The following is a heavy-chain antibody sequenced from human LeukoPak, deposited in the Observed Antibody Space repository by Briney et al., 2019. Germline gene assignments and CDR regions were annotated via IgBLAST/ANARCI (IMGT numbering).Heavy chain of an antibody. CDR1: GVSMGSGGYS. D-gene: IGHD2-21*02. Sequence: PSETLSLTCAVSGVSMGSGGYSWSWVLLPPGKGLEWIGYIYHSGSSYYNPSLKSRVTIPMDRSKNQFSLRLTSMTAADTAVYYCVSAYCGGDCYHSLLANWGQGILVTVSS. CDR3: VSAYCGGDCYHSLLAN. CDR2: IYHSGSS. J-gene: IGHJ4*02. V-gene: IGHV4-30-2*01.